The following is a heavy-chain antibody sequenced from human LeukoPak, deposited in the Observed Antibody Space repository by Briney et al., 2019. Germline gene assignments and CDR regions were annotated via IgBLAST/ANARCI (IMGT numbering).Heavy chain of an antibody. CDR3: ARDYYDSSGPDDAFDI. CDR1: GYTFTSYG. D-gene: IGHD3-22*01. V-gene: IGHV1-18*01. Sequence: ASVKVSCKASGYTFTSYGISWVRQAPGQGLEWMGWISAYNGSTNYAQKLQGRVTMTTDTSTSTAYMELRSLRSDDTAVYYCARDYYDSSGPDDAFDIWGQGTMVTVSS. J-gene: IGHJ3*02. CDR2: ISAYNGST.